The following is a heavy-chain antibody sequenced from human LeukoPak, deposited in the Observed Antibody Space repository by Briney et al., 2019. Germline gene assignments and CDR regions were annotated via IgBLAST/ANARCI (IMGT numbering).Heavy chain of an antibody. J-gene: IGHJ4*02. CDR3: ASEAYYYDSSGYYKY. D-gene: IGHD3-22*01. V-gene: IGHV4-39*07. CDR2: IYNSGST. CDR1: GDSISRSRHF. Sequence: PSETLSLTCNVSGDSISRSRHFWAWIRQSPGRGLEWIGYIYNSGSTYYNPSLKSRVTISVDTSMNQFSLRLSSVTAADSAVYYCASEAYYYDSSGYYKYWGQGTLVTVSS.